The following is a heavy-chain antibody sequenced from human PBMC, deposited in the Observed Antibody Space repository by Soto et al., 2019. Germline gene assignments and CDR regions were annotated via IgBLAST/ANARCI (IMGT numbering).Heavy chain of an antibody. CDR2: INPGNRIT. D-gene: IGHD3-22*01. CDR3: ARDPNYYDFWAGSYYYHGMDV. J-gene: IGHJ6*02. V-gene: IGHV1-46*01. Sequence: ASVKVSCKTSGFPFTNYFVHWVRQAPGQGLEWMGAINPGNRITNYALKFQGRVAMTRDTSTNTVYLELSSLRSEDTAVYSCARDPNYYDFWAGSYYYHGMDVWGQGTTVTVSS. CDR1: GFPFTNYF.